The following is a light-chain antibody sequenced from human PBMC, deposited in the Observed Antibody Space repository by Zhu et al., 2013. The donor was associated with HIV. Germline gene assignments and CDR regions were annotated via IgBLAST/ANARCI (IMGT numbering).Light chain of an antibody. J-gene: IGKJ5*01. CDR2: DVS. CDR1: QSVSSN. Sequence: EIGLTQSPGTLSLSPGERATLSCRASQSVSSNFLAWYQQKPGQAPRLVIYDVSNRPTDIPPRFSGSGSGTNFTLTISSLEPEDFAVYYCQQRYKWPPITFGQGTRLEIK. V-gene: IGKV3-11*01. CDR3: QQRYKWPPIT.